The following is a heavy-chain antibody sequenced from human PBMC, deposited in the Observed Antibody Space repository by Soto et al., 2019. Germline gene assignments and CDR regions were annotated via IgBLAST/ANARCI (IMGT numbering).Heavy chain of an antibody. CDR2: IYYSGST. CDR1: GGSISSYY. J-gene: IGHJ6*02. V-gene: IGHV4-59*01. Sequence: QVQLQESGPGLVKPSETLSLTCTVSGGSISSYYWSWIRQPPGKGLEWIGYIYYSGSTNYNPSLKSRVTISVDTSKNQFSLKLSSVTAADTAVYYCARETSSLSYYGMDVWGQGTTVTVSS. D-gene: IGHD6-13*01. CDR3: ARETSSLSYYGMDV.